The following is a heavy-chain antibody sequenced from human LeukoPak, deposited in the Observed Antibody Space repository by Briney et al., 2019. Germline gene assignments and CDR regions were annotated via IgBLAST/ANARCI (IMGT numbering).Heavy chain of an antibody. J-gene: IGHJ4*02. Sequence: GGSLRLSCAASGFTFSSYAMSWVRQAPGKGLEWVSTISGSGGSTYYADSVKGRFTISRDKSKNTVYLQMNSLRAEDTAVYYWANWDPFDYWGQGTLVTVSS. CDR2: ISGSGGST. CDR3: ANWDPFDY. CDR1: GFTFSSYA. D-gene: IGHD1-26*01. V-gene: IGHV3-23*01.